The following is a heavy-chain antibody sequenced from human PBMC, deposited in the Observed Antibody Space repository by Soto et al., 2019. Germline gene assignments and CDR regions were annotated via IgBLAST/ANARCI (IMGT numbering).Heavy chain of an antibody. Sequence: SETLSLTCTVSGGSISSYYLSWIRQPPGKGLEWIGYIYYSGSTNYNPSLKSRVTISVDTSKNQFSLKLSSVTAADTAVYYCARGSVAGRRFDYRGQGTLVTVSS. CDR2: IYYSGST. CDR3: ARGSVAGRRFDY. D-gene: IGHD6-19*01. J-gene: IGHJ4*02. CDR1: GGSISSYY. V-gene: IGHV4-59*01.